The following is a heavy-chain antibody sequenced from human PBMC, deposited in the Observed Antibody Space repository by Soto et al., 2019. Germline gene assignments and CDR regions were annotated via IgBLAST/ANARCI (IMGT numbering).Heavy chain of an antibody. Sequence: QAQLQESGPGLVKPSQTLSLTCTVSGGSISSGGYYWSWIRQHPGKGLEWIGYIYYSGSTYYNPSLKSRVTISVDTSKNQFSLKLSSVTAADTAVYYCARAADPEYYDILTGYRGPGDAFDIWGQGTMVTVSS. CDR1: GGSISSGGYY. CDR3: ARAADPEYYDILTGYRGPGDAFDI. CDR2: IYYSGST. D-gene: IGHD3-9*01. V-gene: IGHV4-31*03. J-gene: IGHJ3*02.